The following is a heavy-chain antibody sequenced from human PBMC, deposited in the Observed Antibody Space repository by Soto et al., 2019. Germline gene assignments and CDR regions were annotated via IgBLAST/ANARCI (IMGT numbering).Heavy chain of an antibody. D-gene: IGHD6-13*01. J-gene: IGHJ3*02. CDR3: ASGQKIAAAANGAFDI. CDR2: ISSSSSTI. Sequence: GGSLRLSFAASGFTFSSYSMNWVRQAPGKGLEWVSYISSSSSTIYYADSVKGRFTISRDNAKNSLYLQMNSLRAEDTAVYYCASGQKIAAAANGAFDIWGQGTMVTVSS. CDR1: GFTFSSYS. V-gene: IGHV3-48*04.